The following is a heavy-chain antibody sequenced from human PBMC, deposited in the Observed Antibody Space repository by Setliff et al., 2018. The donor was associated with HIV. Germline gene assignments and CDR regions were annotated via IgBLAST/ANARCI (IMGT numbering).Heavy chain of an antibody. CDR3: AVVRGANY. Sequence: SLTCTVSGGSINSHYWSWIRQSPGEGLEWIRTLNHGGTTDYNPSLKSRVTISADTSTNQFSLKLSSMTAADTAVYFCAVVRGANYWGQGTMVTVSS. CDR1: GGSINSHY. CDR2: LNHGGTT. V-gene: IGHV4-59*11. J-gene: IGHJ4*02. D-gene: IGHD3-10*01.